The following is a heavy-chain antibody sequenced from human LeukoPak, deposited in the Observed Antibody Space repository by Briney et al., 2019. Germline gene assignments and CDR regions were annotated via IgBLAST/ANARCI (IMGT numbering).Heavy chain of an antibody. J-gene: IGHJ3*02. V-gene: IGHV3-21*01. Sequence: GGSLRLSCAASGFTFSSYSMNWVRQAPGKGLEWVSSISSSSSYIYYADSVKGRFTISRDNAKNSLYLQMNSLRAEDTAVYYCARESSELDAFDIWGQGTMVTVSS. CDR3: ARESSELDAFDI. CDR2: ISSSSSYI. CDR1: GFTFSSYS. D-gene: IGHD3-22*01.